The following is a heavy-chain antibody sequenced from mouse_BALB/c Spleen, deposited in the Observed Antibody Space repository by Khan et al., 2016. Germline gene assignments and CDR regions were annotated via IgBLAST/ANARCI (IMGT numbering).Heavy chain of an antibody. CDR3: AGRVRWYFDV. CDR2: RNTETGEP. Sequence: QIQLVQSGPELKKPGETVKISCKASGYTFTDYSMHWVKQAPGKGLKWMGWRNTETGEPTYADDFRGRFAFSLETSASTAYLQINNLKNEDTARYLGAGRVRWYFDVWGAGTTVTVSS. CDR1: GYTFTDYS. J-gene: IGHJ1*01. V-gene: IGHV9-2-1*01. D-gene: IGHD2-14*01.